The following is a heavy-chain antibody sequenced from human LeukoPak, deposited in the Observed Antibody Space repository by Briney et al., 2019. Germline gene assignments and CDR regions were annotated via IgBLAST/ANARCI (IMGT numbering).Heavy chain of an antibody. Sequence: GGSLRLSCAASGFFFTSSGMNWVRQAPGKGLEWVTFIGSDGCNQYYADSVKGRFSISRDNSRNTVSLQMNSLRPEDTAVYYCAMEGSGSSFQYYFVFWGGGTLLSLSS. V-gene: IGHV3-30*02. CDR1: GFFFTSSG. D-gene: IGHD3-10*01. J-gene: IGHJ2*01. CDR3: AMEGSGSSFQYYFVF. CDR2: IGSDGCNQ.